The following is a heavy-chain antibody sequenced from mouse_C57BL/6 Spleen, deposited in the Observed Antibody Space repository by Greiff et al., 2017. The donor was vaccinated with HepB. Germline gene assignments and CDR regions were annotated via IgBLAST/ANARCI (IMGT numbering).Heavy chain of an antibody. D-gene: IGHD1-1*01. V-gene: IGHV2-2*01. CDR3: AREDNYYGSSYWYFDV. J-gene: IGHJ1*03. Sequence: VQLQQSGPGLVQPSQSLSITCTVSGFSLTSYGVHWVRQSPGKGLEWLGVIWSGGSTDYNAAFISRLSISKDNSKSQVFFKMNSLQADDTAIYYCAREDNYYGSSYWYFDVWGTGTTVTVSS. CDR2: IWSGGST. CDR1: GFSLTSYG.